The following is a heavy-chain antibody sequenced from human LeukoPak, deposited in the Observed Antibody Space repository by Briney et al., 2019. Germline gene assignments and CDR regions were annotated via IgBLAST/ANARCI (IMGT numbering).Heavy chain of an antibody. CDR2: VNAGNGIT. Sequence: ASVKVSCKPSGYTFATYSMHWVRQAPGQRLEWMGWVNAGNGITKSSQKFQGRVTMTRDTSASTVYMELSSLRSEDTAVYYCARPREQGVVVTAILYAFDIWGQGTMVTVSS. V-gene: IGHV1-3*01. D-gene: IGHD2-21*02. CDR1: GYTFATYS. J-gene: IGHJ3*02. CDR3: ARPREQGVVVTAILYAFDI.